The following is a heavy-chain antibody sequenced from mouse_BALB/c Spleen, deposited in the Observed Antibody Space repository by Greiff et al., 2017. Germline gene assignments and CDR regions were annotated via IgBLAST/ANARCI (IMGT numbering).Heavy chain of an antibody. D-gene: IGHD4-1*02. CDR3: ASTGWDY. J-gene: IGHJ4*01. Sequence: VHVKQSGAELVRSGASVKLSCTASGFNIKDYYMHWVKQRPEQGLEWIGRIDPANGNTKYDPKFQGKATITADTSSNTAYLQLSSLTSEDTAVYYCASTGWDYWGQGTSVTVSS. CDR1: GFNIKDYY. CDR2: IDPANGNT. V-gene: IGHV14-3*02.